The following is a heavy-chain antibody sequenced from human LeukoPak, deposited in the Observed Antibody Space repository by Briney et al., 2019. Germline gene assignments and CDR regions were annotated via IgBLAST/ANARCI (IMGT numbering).Heavy chain of an antibody. D-gene: IGHD6-6*01. CDR1: GFTFSSYG. V-gene: IGHV3-33*01. CDR3: ARDLSIAARPRWFDP. Sequence: GGSLRLSCAASGFTFSSYGMHWVRQAPGKGLEWVAVIWYDGSNKYYADSVKGRFTISRENSKNTLYLQMNSMRAEDKAVYYCARDLSIAARPRWFDPWGQGTLVTVSS. J-gene: IGHJ5*02. CDR2: IWYDGSNK.